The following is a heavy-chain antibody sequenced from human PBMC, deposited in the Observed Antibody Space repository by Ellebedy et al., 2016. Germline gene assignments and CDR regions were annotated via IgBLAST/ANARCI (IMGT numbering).Heavy chain of an antibody. CDR3: ARESRSGSYSYWSIDV. CDR2: ILDDGNDK. V-gene: IGHV3-30*03. CDR1: GFTFSRYG. D-gene: IGHD3-10*01. J-gene: IGHJ2*01. Sequence: GESLKISXAASGFTFSRYGIHWVRQAPGKGLEWVAAILDDGNDKNYRDSVKGRFTISRDNSKKTLYLQVTSLRLDDTAVYYCARESRSGSYSYWSIDVWGRGTLVTVSS.